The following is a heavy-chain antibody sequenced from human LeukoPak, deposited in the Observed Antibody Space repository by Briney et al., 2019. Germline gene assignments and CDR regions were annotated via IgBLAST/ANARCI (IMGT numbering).Heavy chain of an antibody. J-gene: IGHJ4*02. V-gene: IGHV1-18*01. CDR2: ISAFNGNT. Sequence: ASVKVSCKASGYTFTNYGTSWVRQAPGQGLEWVGWISAFNGNTNYARRLQGRVTMTTDTSTTTAYIELRSLRSDDTAVYYCARDIYYYDRSDYAYVHYFDYWGQGTLVTVSS. CDR3: ARDIYYYDRSDYAYVHYFDY. D-gene: IGHD3-22*01. CDR1: GYTFTNYG.